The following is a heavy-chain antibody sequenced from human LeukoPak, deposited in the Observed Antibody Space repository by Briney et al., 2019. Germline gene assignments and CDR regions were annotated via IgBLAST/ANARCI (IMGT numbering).Heavy chain of an antibody. CDR1: GGSISSYY. D-gene: IGHD6-19*01. Sequence: PSETLSLTCTVSGGSISSYYGSWIRQPPGKGLEWIGRIYTSGSTNYNPSLKSRVSMSVDTSENQFSLKLSSVTAADTAVYYCARGPDSSGWYYEVMDVWGKGTTVTVSS. J-gene: IGHJ6*03. CDR2: IYTSGST. V-gene: IGHV4-4*07. CDR3: ARGPDSSGWYYEVMDV.